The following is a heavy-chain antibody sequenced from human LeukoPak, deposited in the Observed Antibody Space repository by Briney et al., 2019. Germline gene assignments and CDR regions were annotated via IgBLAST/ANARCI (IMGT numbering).Heavy chain of an antibody. CDR2: IYYSGST. V-gene: IGHV4-59*01. D-gene: IGHD6-19*01. Sequence: PSETLSLTCTVSGGSISSYYWSWIRQPPGKGLEWIGYIYYSGSTNYNPSLKSRVTTSVDTSKNQFSLKLSSVTAADTAVYYCARVGSSGYPAPDYWGQGTLVTVSS. CDR1: GGSISSYY. CDR3: ARVGSSGYPAPDY. J-gene: IGHJ4*02.